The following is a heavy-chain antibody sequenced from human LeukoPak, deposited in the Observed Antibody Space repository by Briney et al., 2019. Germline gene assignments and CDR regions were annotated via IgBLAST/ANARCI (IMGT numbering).Heavy chain of an antibody. CDR1: GFTSIAYA. CDR2: ISGGGVTT. J-gene: IGHJ6*02. CDR3: ARNQQLGGHSYYYYGMDV. V-gene: IGHV3-23*01. Sequence: GGSLRLSCVGSGFTSIAYALTWARQVPGKGLEWVSGISGGGVTTYYADSVKGRFTISRDNSKNTLYLQMNSLRADDTAIYYCARNQQLGGHSYYYYGMDVWGQGTTVTVSS. D-gene: IGHD3-16*01.